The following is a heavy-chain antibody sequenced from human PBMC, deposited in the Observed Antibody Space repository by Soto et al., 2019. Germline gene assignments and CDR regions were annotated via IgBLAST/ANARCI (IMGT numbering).Heavy chain of an antibody. Sequence: SETLSLTCTVSGGSISRGGYYWSWIRQHPGKGLEWIGYIYYSGSTYYNPSLKSRVTISVDTSKSQFSLKLSSVTAADTAVYYCARDGWGMGYYDFWSGYYKYGMDVWGQGTTVTVSS. D-gene: IGHD3-3*01. CDR1: GGSISRGGYY. J-gene: IGHJ6*02. CDR3: ARDGWGMGYYDFWSGYYKYGMDV. CDR2: IYYSGST. V-gene: IGHV4-31*03.